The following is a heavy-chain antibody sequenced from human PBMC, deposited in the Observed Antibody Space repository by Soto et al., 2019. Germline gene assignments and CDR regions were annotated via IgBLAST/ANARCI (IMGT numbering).Heavy chain of an antibody. D-gene: IGHD1-1*01. J-gene: IGHJ4*02. CDR2: IRSKANSYAT. CDR1: GFTFSGSA. V-gene: IGHV3-73*01. Sequence: AGGSLRLSCAASGFTFSGSAMHWVRQASGKGLEWVGRIRSKANSYATAYAASVKGRFTISRDDSKNTAYLQMNSLKTEDTAEYYCTRAVRPGTMYYFDYWGQGTLVTVSS. CDR3: TRAVRPGTMYYFDY.